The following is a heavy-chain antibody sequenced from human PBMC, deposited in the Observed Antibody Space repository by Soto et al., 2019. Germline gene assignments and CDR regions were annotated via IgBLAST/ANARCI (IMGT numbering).Heavy chain of an antibody. Sequence: QVQLVESGGGLVKSGGSLRLSCAASGFTFSDYYMSWIRQAPGKGLAWVSYISGSGSTMYYGDSVKGRFTTSRDNAKNSLYLQMNSLRAEDTAVYYCATGGAWTPSRYLGEGTLVTVSS. CDR1: GFTFSDYY. CDR3: ATGGAWTPSRY. D-gene: IGHD1-1*01. V-gene: IGHV3-11*01. J-gene: IGHJ4*02. CDR2: ISGSGSTM.